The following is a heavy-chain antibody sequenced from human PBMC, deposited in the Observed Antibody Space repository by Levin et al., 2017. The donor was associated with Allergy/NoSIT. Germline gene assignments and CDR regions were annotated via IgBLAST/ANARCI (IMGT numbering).Heavy chain of an antibody. Sequence: GGSLRLSCVASGFPFGTHWMHWVRQAPGQGLVWIAYINKDGSRTSYADSVKGRFTISRDNAKNTVFLQMDSLRAEDTAMYYCVRDTDTWGQGTRVTVSS. CDR1: GFPFGTHW. CDR3: VRDTDT. V-gene: IGHV3-74*01. J-gene: IGHJ5*02. D-gene: IGHD3-9*01. CDR2: INKDGSRT.